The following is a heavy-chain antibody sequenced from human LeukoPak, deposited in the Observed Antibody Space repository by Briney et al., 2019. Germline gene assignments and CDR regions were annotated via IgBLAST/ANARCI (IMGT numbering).Heavy chain of an antibody. Sequence: ASVKVSCKASGGTFSSYAISWVRQAPGQGLEWMGGIIPIFGTANYAQKFQGRVTITADESTSTAYMELSSLRSEDTAVYYCARARDVGATILNWFDPWGQGTLVTVSS. CDR1: GGTFSSYA. CDR3: ARARDVGATILNWFDP. J-gene: IGHJ5*02. V-gene: IGHV1-69*13. CDR2: IIPIFGTA. D-gene: IGHD1-26*01.